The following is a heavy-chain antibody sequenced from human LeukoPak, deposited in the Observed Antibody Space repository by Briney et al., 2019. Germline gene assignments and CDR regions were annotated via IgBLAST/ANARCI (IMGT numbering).Heavy chain of an antibody. V-gene: IGHV4-61*02. Sequence: TLSLTCTVSGGSVGSDNSYWNWIRQPAGKALEWIGRIYADGSSNYNPSLKSRVTILVDTSKNQFSLRLSSMTAADTAVYFCARGYYYRTWGLGTLVTVSS. J-gene: IGHJ4*02. CDR3: ARGYYYRT. D-gene: IGHD3-10*01. CDR2: IYADGSS. CDR1: GGSVGSDNSY.